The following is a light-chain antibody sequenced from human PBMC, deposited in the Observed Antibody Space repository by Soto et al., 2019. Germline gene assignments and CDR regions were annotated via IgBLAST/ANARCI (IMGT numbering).Light chain of an antibody. CDR2: EVF. Sequence: QSALTQPASVSASPGQSISLSCTGTSNYVGAFDYVSWYQQHPGKAPKLIIFEVFNRPSGVSTRFSGSKSGSTASLTISGLQAEDEADYFCSSYTTNNAHVFGGGTKLTVL. CDR1: SNYVGAFDY. CDR3: SSYTTNNAHV. V-gene: IGLV2-14*01. J-gene: IGLJ2*01.